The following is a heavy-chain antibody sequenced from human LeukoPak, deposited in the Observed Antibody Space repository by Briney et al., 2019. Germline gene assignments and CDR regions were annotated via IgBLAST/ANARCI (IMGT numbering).Heavy chain of an antibody. Sequence: ASVKVSCKASGYTFTSYYMHWVRPAPGQGLEWMGIINPSGGSTSYAQKFQGRVTMTRDMSTSTAYMELSSLRSEDTAVYYCARGHLRYSSSSPETALDYWGQGTLVTVSS. J-gene: IGHJ4*02. V-gene: IGHV1-46*01. D-gene: IGHD6-6*01. CDR1: GYTFTSYY. CDR3: ARGHLRYSSSSPETALDY. CDR2: INPSGGST.